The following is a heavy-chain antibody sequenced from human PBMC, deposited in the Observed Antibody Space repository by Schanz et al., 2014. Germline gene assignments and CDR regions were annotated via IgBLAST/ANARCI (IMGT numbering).Heavy chain of an antibody. D-gene: IGHD2-2*01. CDR1: GYTFTSYS. J-gene: IGHJ5*02. CDR2: ISAYTNNT. CDR3: ARDRRRYCSTASCLHDNWFDP. V-gene: IGHV1-18*04. Sequence: QVQLVQSGAEVKKPGASVKVSCKASGYTFTSYSMHWVRQAPGQGLEWMGWISAYTNNTNYAQKVQGRVTMTTDTSTGTAYMELRSLRSDDTAVYYCARDRRRYCSTASCLHDNWFDPWGQGTLVIGSS.